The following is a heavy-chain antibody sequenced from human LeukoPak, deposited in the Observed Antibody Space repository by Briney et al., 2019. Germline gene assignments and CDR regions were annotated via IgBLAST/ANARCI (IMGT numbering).Heavy chain of an antibody. CDR1: GYTFTGYY. CDR2: INPNSGGT. D-gene: IGHD3-22*01. J-gene: IGHJ4*02. CDR3: ARGGYYDSSGSDN. V-gene: IGHV1-2*02. Sequence: GASVKVSCKASGYTFTGYYLHWVRQAPGQGLEWMGCINPNSGGTKYAQKFQGRVTMTRDTSISTAYMELTGLGSDDTAVYYCARGGYYDSSGSDNWGQGTLVTVSS.